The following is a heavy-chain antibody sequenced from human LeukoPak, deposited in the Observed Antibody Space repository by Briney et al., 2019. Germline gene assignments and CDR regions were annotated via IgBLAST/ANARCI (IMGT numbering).Heavy chain of an antibody. CDR3: ARDRKIAVAASFDY. CDR2: ISAYNGNT. D-gene: IGHD6-19*01. V-gene: IGHV1-18*01. Sequence: ASVKVSCKASGYTFTSYGISWVRQAPGQGLEWMGWISAYNGNTNYAQKLQGRVTMTTDTSTSTAYMELRSLRSDDTAVYYCARDRKIAVAASFDYWGQRTLATVSS. J-gene: IGHJ4*02. CDR1: GYTFTSYG.